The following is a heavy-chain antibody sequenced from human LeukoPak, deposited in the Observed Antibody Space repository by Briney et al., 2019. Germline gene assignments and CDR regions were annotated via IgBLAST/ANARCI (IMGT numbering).Heavy chain of an antibody. D-gene: IGHD3-9*01. CDR1: GFTVSSNY. J-gene: IGHJ4*02. CDR3: AVDILTGYCRAGFDY. CDR2: IYYGGST. Sequence: GGSLRLSCAASGFTVSSNYMSWVRQAPGKGLEWVSLIYYGGSTYYADSVKGRFTISRDNSKNTLYLQMNSLRVEDTAVYYCAVDILTGYCRAGFDYWGQGTLVTVSS. V-gene: IGHV3-53*01.